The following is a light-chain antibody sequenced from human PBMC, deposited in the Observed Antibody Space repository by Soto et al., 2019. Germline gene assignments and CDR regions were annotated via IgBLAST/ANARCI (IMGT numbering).Light chain of an antibody. CDR1: SSDVGGYNY. CDR2: EVS. V-gene: IGLV2-14*01. CDR3: TSYTSYSTLDV. J-gene: IGLJ1*01. Sequence: QSALTQPASVSGSPGQSITISCTGTSSDVGGYNYVSWYQQHPDKAPKLMIYEVSNRPSGVSNRFSGSKSGHTASLTISGLQSEDEADYFCTSYTSYSTLDVFGTGT.